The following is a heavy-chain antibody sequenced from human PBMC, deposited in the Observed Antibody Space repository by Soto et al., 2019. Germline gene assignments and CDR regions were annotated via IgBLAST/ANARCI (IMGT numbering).Heavy chain of an antibody. J-gene: IGHJ5*02. Sequence: ASVKVSCKASGYTFTSYAMHWVRQAPGQRLEWMGWINAGNGNTKYSQKFQGRVTITRDTSASTAYMELSSLRSEDTAVYYCARGGHGDYDPSNWFDPWGQGTLVTVSS. CDR2: INAGNGNT. D-gene: IGHD4-17*01. V-gene: IGHV1-3*01. CDR1: GYTFTSYA. CDR3: ARGGHGDYDPSNWFDP.